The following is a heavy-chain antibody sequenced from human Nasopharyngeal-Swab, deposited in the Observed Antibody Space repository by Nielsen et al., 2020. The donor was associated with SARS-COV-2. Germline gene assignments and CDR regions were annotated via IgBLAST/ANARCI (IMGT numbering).Heavy chain of an antibody. Sequence: ESLKISCTVSGGSISSYYWSWIRQPPGKGLEWIGYIYYSGSTNYNPSLKSRVTISVDTSKNQFSLKLSSVTAADTAVYYCASYSFGIAAARRFYYYCMDVWGQGTPVTVSS. J-gene: IGHJ6*02. V-gene: IGHV4-59*01. CDR3: ASYSFGIAAARRFYYYCMDV. CDR1: GGSISSYY. CDR2: IYYSGST. D-gene: IGHD6-13*01.